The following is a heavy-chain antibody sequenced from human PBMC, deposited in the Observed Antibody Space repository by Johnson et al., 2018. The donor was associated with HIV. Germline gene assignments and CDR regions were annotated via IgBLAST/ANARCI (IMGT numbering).Heavy chain of an antibody. Sequence: QVQLVESGGGVVQPGRSLRLSCAASGFTFSSYGMHRVRQAPGKGLEWVAGIWHDGSNKYYADSVKGRFTISRVNAKNSLYLQMNSLRAEDMAVYYCARLCSGCADAFDMWGQGTMVTVSS. V-gene: IGHV3-33*01. J-gene: IGHJ3*02. CDR3: ARLCSGCADAFDM. D-gene: IGHD3-10*02. CDR1: GFTFSSYG. CDR2: IWHDGSNK.